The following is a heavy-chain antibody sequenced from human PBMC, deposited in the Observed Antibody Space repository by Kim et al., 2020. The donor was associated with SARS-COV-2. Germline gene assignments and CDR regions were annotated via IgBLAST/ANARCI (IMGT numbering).Heavy chain of an antibody. CDR3: ARGHKGMVVLPAARVGGIWFDP. Sequence: SETLSLTCSVFGTSFNNFYWTWIRQSPGKGLEWIGESNSGGSSNYNPSLKTRVTISVDTSKNEFSLKMTSVTAADTAVYYCARGHKGMVVLPAARVGGIWFDPWGQGTLVTVSS. J-gene: IGHJ5*02. D-gene: IGHD2-2*01. CDR1: GTSFNNFY. CDR2: SNSGGSS. V-gene: IGHV4-34*01.